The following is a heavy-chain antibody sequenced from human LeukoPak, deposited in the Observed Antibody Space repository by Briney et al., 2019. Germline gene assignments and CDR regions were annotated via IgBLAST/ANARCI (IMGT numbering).Heavy chain of an antibody. V-gene: IGHV4-59*01. CDR1: GGSISSYC. CDR2: IYYSGST. CDR3: AREEYSGSYEYYFDY. J-gene: IGHJ4*02. Sequence: SETLSLTCTVSGGSISSYCWSWIRQPPGKGLEWIGYIYYSGSTNYNPSLKSRVTISVDTSKNQFSLKLSSVTAADTAVYYCAREEYSGSYEYYFDYWGQGTLVTVSS. D-gene: IGHD1-26*01.